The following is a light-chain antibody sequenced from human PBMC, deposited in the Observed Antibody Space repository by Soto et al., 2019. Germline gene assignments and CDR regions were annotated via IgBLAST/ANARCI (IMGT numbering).Light chain of an antibody. CDR2: GAS. CDR1: QSVSNNY. CDR3: QQYGSPPT. J-gene: IGKJ5*01. Sequence: EIVLTQSPGTRSLSPGERATLSCRASQSVSNNYLAWYQQKPGQTPRRLIYGASNRATGTPNRFSGSGSGTDFTLTISRLAPEDLAVYYCQQYGSPPTFGEGTRLEIK. V-gene: IGKV3-20*01.